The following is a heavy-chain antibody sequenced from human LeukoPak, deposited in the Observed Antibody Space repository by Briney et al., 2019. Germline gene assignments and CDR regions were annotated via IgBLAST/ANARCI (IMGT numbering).Heavy chain of an antibody. CDR1: GGSISSYY. J-gene: IGHJ4*02. CDR2: IYYSGNT. CDR3: ARHSGGYYFDY. D-gene: IGHD5-12*01. Sequence: SETLSLTCTVSGGSISSYYWSWIRQPPGKGLEWIGYIYYSGNTNYNPSLKSRVTISVDTSKNAFSLKLCSVTATDTAVYYCARHSGGYYFDYWGQGTLVTVSS. V-gene: IGHV4-59*08.